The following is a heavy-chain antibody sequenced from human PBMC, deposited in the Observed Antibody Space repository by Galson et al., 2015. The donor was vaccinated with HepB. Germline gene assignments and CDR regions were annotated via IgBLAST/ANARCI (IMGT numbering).Heavy chain of an antibody. CDR2: INAGNGNT. Sequence: SVKVSCKASGYTFTSYAMHWVRQAPGQRLEWMGWINAGNGNTKYSQKFQGRVTITRDTSASTAYMELSSLRSEDTAVYYCARDGVWFGELLARGPDYYYYGMDVWGQGTTVTVSS. V-gene: IGHV1-3*01. CDR3: ARDGVWFGELLARGPDYYYYGMDV. D-gene: IGHD3-10*01. CDR1: GYTFTSYA. J-gene: IGHJ6*02.